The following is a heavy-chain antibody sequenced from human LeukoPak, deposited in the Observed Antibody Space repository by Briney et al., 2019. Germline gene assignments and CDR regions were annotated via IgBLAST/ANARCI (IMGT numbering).Heavy chain of an antibody. CDR2: IKQDGGEK. CDR1: GITFSRYW. Sequence: GGSLRLSCVDSGITFSRYWMSWVRQAPGKGLEWVANIKQDGGEKYYVDSVKGRFTISRDNAKNSLYLQMNSLRVEDTAVYYCARDGRPLDYWGQGTLVTVSS. V-gene: IGHV3-7*03. CDR3: ARDGRPLDY. J-gene: IGHJ4*02.